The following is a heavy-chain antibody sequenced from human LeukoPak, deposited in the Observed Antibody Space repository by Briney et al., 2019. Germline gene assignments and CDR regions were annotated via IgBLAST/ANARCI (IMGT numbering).Heavy chain of an antibody. J-gene: IGHJ4*02. CDR3: ARVVSYYDSSGYCFDY. V-gene: IGHV4-39*07. D-gene: IGHD3-22*01. CDR2: IYYSGST. CDR1: GGSISSSSYY. Sequence: SETLSLTCTVSGGSISSSSYYWGWIRQPPGKGLEWIGSIYYSGSTYYNPSLESRVNMSVDTSKHQFSLKLSSVTAADTAVYYCARVVSYYDSSGYCFDYWGQGTLVTVSS.